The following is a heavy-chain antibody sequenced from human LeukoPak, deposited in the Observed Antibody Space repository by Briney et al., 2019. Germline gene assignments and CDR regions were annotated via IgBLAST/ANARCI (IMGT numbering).Heavy chain of an antibody. CDR1: GFTFSSYA. V-gene: IGHV3-23*01. D-gene: IGHD6-13*01. CDR3: ARPKYSSSWQIFDY. J-gene: IGHJ4*02. Sequence: PGGSLRLSCAASGFTFSSYAMNWVRQAPGKGLEWVSFISGSGDTTYYADSVKGRFTISRDSSKNTLYLQMNSLRAEDTAVYYCARPKYSSSWQIFDYWGQGTLVTASS. CDR2: ISGSGDTT.